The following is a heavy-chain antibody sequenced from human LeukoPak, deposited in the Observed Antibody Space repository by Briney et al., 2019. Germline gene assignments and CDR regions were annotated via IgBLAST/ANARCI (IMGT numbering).Heavy chain of an antibody. CDR3: AREMATFYYYYGMDV. CDR1: GYTFTGYY. J-gene: IGHJ6*02. V-gene: IGHV1-2*02. D-gene: IGHD5-24*01. CDR2: IIPNSGAT. Sequence: ASVKVSCKTSGYTFTGYYMHWVRQAPGQGLEWMGWIIPNSGATNFAQKFQGRVTMTRDTSIDTAYMELSSLRSEDTAVYYCAREMATFYYYYGMDVWGQGTTVTVSS.